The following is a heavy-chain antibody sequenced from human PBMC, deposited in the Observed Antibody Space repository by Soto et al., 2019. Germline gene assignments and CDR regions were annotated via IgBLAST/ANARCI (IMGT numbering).Heavy chain of an antibody. Sequence: QVQLVQSGAEEKKPGASVKVSCKASGYTFTSYAMHWVRQAPGQRLEWMGWINAGNGNTKYSQKFQGRVTITRDKSASTAYMELSSLRSEDTAVYYCARSIVVVTALDYWGQGTLVTVSP. CDR1: GYTFTSYA. D-gene: IGHD2-21*02. CDR3: ARSIVVVTALDY. CDR2: INAGNGNT. V-gene: IGHV1-3*05. J-gene: IGHJ4*02.